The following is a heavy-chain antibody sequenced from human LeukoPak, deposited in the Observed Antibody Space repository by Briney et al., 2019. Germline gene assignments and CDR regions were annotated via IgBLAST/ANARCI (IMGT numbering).Heavy chain of an antibody. CDR1: GGSISSSSYY. V-gene: IGHV4-39*01. CDR3: ARPRSGYGPFDY. Sequence: SETLSLTCTVSGGSISSSSYYWGWIRQPPGKGLEWIGSIYYSGSTYYNPSLKSRVTISVDTSKNQFSLKLSSVTAADTAVYYCARPRSGYGPFDYWGQGTLVTVSS. J-gene: IGHJ4*02. D-gene: IGHD5-12*01. CDR2: IYYSGST.